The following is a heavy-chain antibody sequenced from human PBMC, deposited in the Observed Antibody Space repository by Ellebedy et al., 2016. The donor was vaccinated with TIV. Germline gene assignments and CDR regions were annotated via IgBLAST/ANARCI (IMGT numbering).Heavy chain of an antibody. CDR1: GFTVRNNY. Sequence: PGGSLRLSCAVSGFTVRNNYMTWVRQAPGKGLEWVSIISTRGTTYYTDSVKGRFTISSDNSRNTLFLQMNSLRDEDTDIYYCAKATGPDDRKWPHFDYWGQGTVVTVSS. D-gene: IGHD3-22*01. CDR2: ISTRGTT. V-gene: IGHV3-53*01. J-gene: IGHJ4*02. CDR3: AKATGPDDRKWPHFDY.